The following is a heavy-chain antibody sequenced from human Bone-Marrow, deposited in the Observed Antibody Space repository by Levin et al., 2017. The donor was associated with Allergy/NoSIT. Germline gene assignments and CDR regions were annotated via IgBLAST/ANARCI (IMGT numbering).Heavy chain of an antibody. J-gene: IGHJ5*02. V-gene: IGHV4-34*01. CDR2: INHSGST. D-gene: IGHD6-25*01. Sequence: SQTLSLTCAVYGGSFSGYYWSWIRQPPGKGLEWIGEINHSGSTNYNPSLKSRVTISVDTSKNQFSLKLSSVTAADTAVYYCARGGILRTARAIAADNWFDPWGQGTLVTVSS. CDR3: ARGGILRTARAIAADNWFDP. CDR1: GGSFSGYY.